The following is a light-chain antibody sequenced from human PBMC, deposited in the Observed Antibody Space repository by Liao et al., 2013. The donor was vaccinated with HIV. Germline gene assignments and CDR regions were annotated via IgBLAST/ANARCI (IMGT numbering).Light chain of an antibody. CDR2: QDS. CDR1: KLEDKY. Sequence: SYELTQPPSVSVSPGQTANITCSGDKLEDKYACWYQQKPGQSPVLVIYQDSKRPSGIPERFSGSNSGNTATLTISGTQAMDEADYYCQAWDSSPDVVFGGGTKLTVL. V-gene: IGLV3-1*01. CDR3: QAWDSSPDVV. J-gene: IGLJ2*01.